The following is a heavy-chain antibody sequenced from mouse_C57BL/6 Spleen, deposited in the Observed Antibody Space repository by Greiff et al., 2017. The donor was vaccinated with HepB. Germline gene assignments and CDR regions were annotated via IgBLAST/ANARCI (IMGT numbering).Heavy chain of an antibody. CDR1: GYTFTSYW. D-gene: IGHD1-1*01. V-gene: IGHV1-69*01. CDR3: ARRYDGSSPRYFDV. Sequence: QVQLQQPGAELVMPGASVKLSCKASGYTFTSYWMHWVKQRPGQGLEWIGEIDPSDSYTNYNQKFKGKSTLTVDKSSSTAYMQLSSLTSEDSAVYYCARRYDGSSPRYFDVWGTGTTVTVSS. CDR2: IDPSDSYT. J-gene: IGHJ1*03.